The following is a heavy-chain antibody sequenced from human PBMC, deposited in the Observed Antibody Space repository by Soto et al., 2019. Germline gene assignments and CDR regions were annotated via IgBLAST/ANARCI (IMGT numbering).Heavy chain of an antibody. D-gene: IGHD3-3*01. J-gene: IGHJ4*02. Sequence: QVQLVQSGAEVKKPGSSVKVSCKASGGTFSSYAISWVRQAPGQGLEWMGGIIPIFGTANYAQKFQGRVTITADESTSTAYMELSSLRSEDTAVYYCARGAYYDFWSGYPFDYWGQGPLVTVSS. CDR2: IIPIFGTA. V-gene: IGHV1-69*01. CDR3: ARGAYYDFWSGYPFDY. CDR1: GGTFSSYA.